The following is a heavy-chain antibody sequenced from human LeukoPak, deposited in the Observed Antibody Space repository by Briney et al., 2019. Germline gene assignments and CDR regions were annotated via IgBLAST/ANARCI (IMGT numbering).Heavy chain of an antibody. J-gene: IGHJ5*02. Sequence: SETLSLTCAVYGGSFSGYYWSWIRQPPGKRLEWIGEINHSGSTNYNPSLKSRVTISVDTSKNQFSLKLSSVTAADTAVYYCARGRRGISRGYCSGGSCRNWFDPWGQGTLVTVSS. V-gene: IGHV4-34*01. D-gene: IGHD2-15*01. CDR1: GGSFSGYY. CDR2: INHSGST. CDR3: ARGRRGISRGYCSGGSCRNWFDP.